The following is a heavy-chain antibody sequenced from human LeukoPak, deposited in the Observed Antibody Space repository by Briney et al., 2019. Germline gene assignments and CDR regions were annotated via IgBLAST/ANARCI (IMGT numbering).Heavy chain of an antibody. CDR3: AKDVRRCNGGCT. CDR1: GFSFSTYS. J-gene: IGHJ5*02. Sequence: GGSLRLSCAASGFSFSTYSFSWVRQAPGKGLEWASGISASGGDTFYADSVKGRFTISRDNSKNTLSLQMNSLRVEDTAIYYCAKDVRRCNGGCTWGQGTLVTVSS. CDR2: ISASGGDT. V-gene: IGHV3-23*01. D-gene: IGHD2-8*01.